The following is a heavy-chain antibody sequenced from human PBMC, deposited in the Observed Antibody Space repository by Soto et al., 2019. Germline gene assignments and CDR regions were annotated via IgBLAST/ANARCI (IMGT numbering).Heavy chain of an antibody. CDR3: AKGAYVAQWLAIYFDY. J-gene: IGHJ4*02. CDR1: GFTFSSYA. Sequence: EVQLLESGGGLVQPGGSLRLSCSASGFTFSSYAMTWVRQAPGKGLECVSTISGSGGSTYYEDSVKGRFTIARDNSNNTLFLQMSSLRVDDTAVYYCAKGAYVAQWLAIYFDYWGQGTLVTVSS. D-gene: IGHD6-19*01. CDR2: ISGSGGST. V-gene: IGHV3-23*01.